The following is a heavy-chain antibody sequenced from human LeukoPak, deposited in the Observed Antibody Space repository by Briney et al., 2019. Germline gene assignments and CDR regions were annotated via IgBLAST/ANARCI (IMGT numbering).Heavy chain of an antibody. V-gene: IGHV1-2*02. Sequence: ASVKVSCKASGYTFTGYYMHWVRQAPGQGLEWMGWINPNSGGTNYAQKFQGRVTMTRDTSISTAYMELSRLRSDDTAVYYCARGFGLGATAFDYWGQGTLVTVSS. J-gene: IGHJ4*02. D-gene: IGHD1-26*01. CDR3: ARGFGLGATAFDY. CDR1: GYTFTGYY. CDR2: INPNSGGT.